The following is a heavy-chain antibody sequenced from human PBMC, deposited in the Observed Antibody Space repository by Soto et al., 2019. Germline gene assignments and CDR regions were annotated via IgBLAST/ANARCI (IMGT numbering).Heavy chain of an antibody. Sequence: SETLSLTCTVSGGSISSYYWSWIRQPPGKGLEWIGYIYYSGSTNYNPSLKSRVTISVDTSKNQFSLKLSSVTAADTAVYYCARDGAQNYDVLTGYYTSDYGMDVWGQGNTVTVSS. V-gene: IGHV4-59*12. CDR3: ARDGAQNYDVLTGYYTSDYGMDV. CDR2: IYYSGST. CDR1: GGSISSYY. J-gene: IGHJ6*02. D-gene: IGHD3-9*01.